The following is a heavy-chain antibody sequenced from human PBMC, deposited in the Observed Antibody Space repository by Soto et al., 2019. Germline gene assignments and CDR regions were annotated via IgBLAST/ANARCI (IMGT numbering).Heavy chain of an antibody. CDR1: GYTFSSYG. V-gene: IGHV1-18*01. Sequence: QVQLVQSGAEVRKPGASVKVSCKASGYTFSSYGINWVRQAPGQGLEWMGWISAYNGNTVYAQNLQDRVTMTTDTSSSTAYMELRRLSSYDTAVYYWARTDLHDYADQVIAVDIWGQGTMVTFSA. D-gene: IGHD4-17*01. J-gene: IGHJ3*02. CDR2: ISAYNGNT. CDR3: ARTDLHDYADQVIAVDI.